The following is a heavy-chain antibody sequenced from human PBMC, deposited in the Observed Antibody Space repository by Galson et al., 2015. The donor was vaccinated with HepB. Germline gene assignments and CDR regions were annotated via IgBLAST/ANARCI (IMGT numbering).Heavy chain of an antibody. CDR1: GYTFTGYF. CDR3: ARNPSTTGDY. CDR2: INLENGDK. V-gene: IGHV1-2*06. J-gene: IGHJ4*02. Sequence: SVKVSCKASGYTFTGYFMHWVRQAPGQGLEWMGRINLENGDKNYAQNFQGKVTMTRDTSISTAYMELTRLTSDDTAVYYCARNPSTTGDYWGQGTPVTVSS. D-gene: IGHD1-1*01.